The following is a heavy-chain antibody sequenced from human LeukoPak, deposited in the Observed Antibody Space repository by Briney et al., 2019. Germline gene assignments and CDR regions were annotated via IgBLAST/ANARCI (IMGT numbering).Heavy chain of an antibody. J-gene: IGHJ4*02. CDR2: INHSGGT. CDR3: ARRVVPAARSIGY. V-gene: IGHV4-34*01. D-gene: IGHD2-2*01. Sequence: PSETLSLTCAVYGGSFSGYYWSWIRQPPGKGLEWIGEINHSGGTNYNPSLKSRVTISVDTSKNQFSLKLSSVTAADTAVYYCARRVVPAARSIGYWGQGTLVTVSS. CDR1: GGSFSGYY.